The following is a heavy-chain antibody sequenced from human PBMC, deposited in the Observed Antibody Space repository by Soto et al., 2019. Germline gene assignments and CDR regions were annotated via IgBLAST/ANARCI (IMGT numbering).Heavy chain of an antibody. Sequence: TLSLTCTVSGGSISSGDYYWSWIRQHPGKGLEWIGYILDSGSTYYNPSLKSRVTISVDTSKNQFSLKLSSVTAADTAVYYCARDVSHDSSGYYSWMAIWGQGTLVTVSS. CDR1: GGSISSGDYY. CDR2: ILDSGST. CDR3: ARDVSHDSSGYYSWMAI. V-gene: IGHV4-31*03. D-gene: IGHD3-22*01. J-gene: IGHJ4*02.